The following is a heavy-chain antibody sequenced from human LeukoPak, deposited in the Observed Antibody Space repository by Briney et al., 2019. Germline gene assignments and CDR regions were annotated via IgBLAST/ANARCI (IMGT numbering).Heavy chain of an antibody. J-gene: IGHJ6*03. CDR2: IYTSGST. CDR1: GGSISSGSYY. V-gene: IGHV4-61*02. CDR3: ARVDYYYMDV. Sequence: SQTLSLTCTVSGGSISSGSYYWSWIRQPAGKGLEWIGRIYTSGSTNYNPSLKSRVTISVDTSKNQFSLKLSSVTAADTAVHYCARVDYYYMDVWGKGTTVTVSS.